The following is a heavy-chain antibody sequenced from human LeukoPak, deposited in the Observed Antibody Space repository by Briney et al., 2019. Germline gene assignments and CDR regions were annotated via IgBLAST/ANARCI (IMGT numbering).Heavy chain of an antibody. Sequence: SETLSLTCAVYGGSFSGYYWSWIRQPPGKGLEWIGEINHSGSTNYNPSLKSRVTISVDTSKNQFSLKLSSVTAADTAVYYCAASGSGYENDAFDIWGKGTMVTVSS. CDR3: AASGSGYENDAFDI. D-gene: IGHD3-3*01. V-gene: IGHV4-34*01. CDR1: GGSFSGYY. CDR2: INHSGST. J-gene: IGHJ3*02.